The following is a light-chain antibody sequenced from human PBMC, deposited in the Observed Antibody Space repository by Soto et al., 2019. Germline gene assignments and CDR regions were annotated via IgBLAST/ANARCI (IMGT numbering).Light chain of an antibody. V-gene: IGLV4-69*01. CDR2: LNSDGSH. Sequence: QPVLTQSPSASASLGASVKLTCTLSSGHSSYAIAWHQQQPEKGPRYLMKLNSDGSHSKGDGIPDRFSGSRSGAERYLTISSLQSEDETDYYCQTWDTGIRVVFGGGTKLTVL. CDR1: SGHSSYA. CDR3: QTWDTGIRVV. J-gene: IGLJ2*01.